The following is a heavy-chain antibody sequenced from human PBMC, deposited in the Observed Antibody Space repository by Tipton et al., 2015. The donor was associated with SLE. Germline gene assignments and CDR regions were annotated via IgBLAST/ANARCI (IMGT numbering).Heavy chain of an antibody. J-gene: IGHJ4*02. CDR3: ARTYDFWSGYYPYYFDY. D-gene: IGHD3-3*01. V-gene: IGHV4-39*07. CDR2: INHSGST. CDR1: GGSISSGSYY. Sequence: TLSLTCTVSGGSISSGSYYWSWIRQPPGKGLEWIGEINHSGSTNYNPSLKSRVTISVDTSKNQFSLKLSSVTAADTAVYYCARTYDFWSGYYPYYFDYWGQGTLVTVSS.